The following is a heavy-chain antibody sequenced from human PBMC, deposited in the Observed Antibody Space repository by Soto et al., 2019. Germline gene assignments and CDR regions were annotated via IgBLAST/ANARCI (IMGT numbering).Heavy chain of an antibody. CDR3: ARDAPTIAARFQKPPGSYRFDY. J-gene: IGHJ4*02. Sequence: QVQLVQSGAEVKKPGASVKVSCKASGYTFTGYYMHWVRQAPGQGLEWMGWINPNSGGTNYAQKFQGRVTMTRDTSISKAYMELRRLRYDDTAVYYCARDAPTIAARFQKPPGSYRFDYWGQGTLVTVSS. D-gene: IGHD6-6*01. CDR2: INPNSGGT. V-gene: IGHV1-2*02. CDR1: GYTFTGYY.